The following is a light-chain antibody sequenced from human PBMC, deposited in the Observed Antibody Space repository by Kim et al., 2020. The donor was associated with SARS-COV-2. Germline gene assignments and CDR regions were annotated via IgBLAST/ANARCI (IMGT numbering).Light chain of an antibody. CDR2: QAS. Sequence: DIQMTQSPSTLAAFVGNRVTITCRASQSVDSWLAWYQQRPGKAPKLLIYQASKLASGVPSRFSGSGSGTDFTLTPSNRQPDDSAIYYCKQYETYWTFGPGTKVDIK. J-gene: IGKJ1*01. CDR3: KQYETYWT. CDR1: QSVDSW. V-gene: IGKV1-5*03.